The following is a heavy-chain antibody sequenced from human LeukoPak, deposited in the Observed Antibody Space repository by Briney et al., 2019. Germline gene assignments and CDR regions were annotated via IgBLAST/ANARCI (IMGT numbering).Heavy chain of an antibody. CDR3: ARGGRYSSSFDP. CDR1: GDSISSSNW. V-gene: IGHV4-4*02. D-gene: IGHD6-13*01. CDR2: VYHSGNT. J-gene: IGHJ5*02. Sequence: SETLSLTCALSGDSISSSNWWIWVRQPPGKGLEWIGKVYHSGNTNYNPSLKSRVTISVDKSNNHFSLRLTSVTAADTAIYYCARGGRYSSSFDPWGQGTLVTVSS.